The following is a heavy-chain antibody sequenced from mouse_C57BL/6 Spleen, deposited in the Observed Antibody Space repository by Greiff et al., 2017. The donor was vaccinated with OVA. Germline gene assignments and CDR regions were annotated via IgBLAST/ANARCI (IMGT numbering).Heavy chain of an antibody. J-gene: IGHJ4*01. CDR1: GYTFTSYW. CDR3: AITDYDNAMDY. V-gene: IGHV1-74*01. Sequence: VQLQQPGAELVKPGASVKVSCKASGYTFTSYWMHWVKQRPGQGLEWIGRIHPSDSDTNYNQKFKGRATLTVDKSYSTAYMQISNLTSEDSAVYFCAITDYDNAMDYWGQGTSVTVSS. CDR2: IHPSDSDT. D-gene: IGHD2-4*01.